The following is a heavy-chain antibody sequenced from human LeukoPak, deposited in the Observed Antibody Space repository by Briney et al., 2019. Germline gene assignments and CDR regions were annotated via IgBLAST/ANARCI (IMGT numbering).Heavy chain of an antibody. D-gene: IGHD6-13*01. CDR2: TYSGGST. V-gene: IGHV3-66*01. Sequence: TGGSLRLSCAASGFSVTTSYMSWVRQAPGKGLEWVSVTYSGGSTSHADSVKGRFTVSRDDSKNMVYLQMNSMRHDDTAVYYCARIGAGSSRDYWGQGTLVTVSS. J-gene: IGHJ4*02. CDR3: ARIGAGSSRDY. CDR1: GFSVTTSY.